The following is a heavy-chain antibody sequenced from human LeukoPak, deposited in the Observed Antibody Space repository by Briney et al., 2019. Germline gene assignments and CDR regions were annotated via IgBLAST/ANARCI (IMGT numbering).Heavy chain of an antibody. CDR1: GFTVNSND. CDR3: ARSKVAAIAIFDW. J-gene: IGHJ4*02. D-gene: IGHD2-21*02. V-gene: IGHV3-66*01. Sequence: GSLRLSCAASGFTVNSNDMSWVRQAPGKGLEWVSIIYSGGRTYYADSVKGRFTISRDNSKNTLYLQMNSLRAEDTAVYYCARSKVAAIAIFDWWGQGTLVTVSS. CDR2: IYSGGRT.